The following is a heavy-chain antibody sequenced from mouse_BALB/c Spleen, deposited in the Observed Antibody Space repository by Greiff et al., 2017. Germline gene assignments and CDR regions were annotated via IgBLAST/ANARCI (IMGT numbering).Heavy chain of an antibody. V-gene: IGHV1-54*01. CDR2: INPGSGGT. J-gene: IGHJ2*01. CDR1: GYAFTNYL. Sequence: VKLMESGAELVRPGTSVKVSCKASGYAFTNYLIEWVKQRPGQGLEWIGVINPGSGGTNYNEKFKGKATLTADKSSSTAYMQLSSLTSDDSAVYFCARGTTATPFDYWGQGTTLTVSS. CDR3: ARGTTATPFDY. D-gene: IGHD1-2*01.